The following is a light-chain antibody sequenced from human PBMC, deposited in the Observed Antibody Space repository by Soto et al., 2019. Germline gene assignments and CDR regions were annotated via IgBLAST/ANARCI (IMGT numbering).Light chain of an antibody. CDR3: LQLNSYPRT. CDR2: TAS. Sequence: IQLTQSPSSRSASVGDRVTITFRASQGISSYLAWYQQKPGKAPKLLIYTASTLQSGVPSRFSGSGSGTDFTLTISSLQPDDFATYYCLQLNSYPRTFGQGTKVDIK. J-gene: IGKJ1*01. CDR1: QGISSY. V-gene: IGKV1-9*01.